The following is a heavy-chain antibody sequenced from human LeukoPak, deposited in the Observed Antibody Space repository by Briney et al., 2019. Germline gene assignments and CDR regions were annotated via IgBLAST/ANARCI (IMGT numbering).Heavy chain of an antibody. CDR3: ARSIPAAGIDF. Sequence: EWVSVIHSGGITYYADSVKGRFPISRDNSKNTLYLQTNSLRAEDTAVYYCARSIPAAGIDFWGQGTLVTVSS. J-gene: IGHJ4*02. V-gene: IGHV3-53*01. D-gene: IGHD2-2*01. CDR2: IHSGGIT.